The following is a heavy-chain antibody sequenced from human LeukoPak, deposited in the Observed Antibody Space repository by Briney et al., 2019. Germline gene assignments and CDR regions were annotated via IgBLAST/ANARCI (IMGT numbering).Heavy chain of an antibody. D-gene: IGHD2-15*01. Sequence: GGSLKLSFAASGFTFSSYGLSWFRQAQGKGLEGFPAISGSGSFSTYYADSVRGRFTISRDNSKNTLYLQMNSLRAEDTAVYYCAKSKEDCCGSFDPWGQGTLVTVSS. CDR1: GFTFSSYG. CDR3: AKSKEDCCGSFDP. CDR2: ISGSGSFST. V-gene: IGHV3-23*01. J-gene: IGHJ5*02.